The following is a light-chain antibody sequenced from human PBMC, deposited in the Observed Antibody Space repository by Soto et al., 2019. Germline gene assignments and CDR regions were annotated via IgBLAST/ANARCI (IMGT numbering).Light chain of an antibody. J-gene: IGLJ1*01. Sequence: QSVLTQPASVSGSPGQSITISCTGTSSDIGFYNYVSWCQQSPGKAPKLLIYGVTNRPSGISYRFSGSKSGSTASLTIYGLRDEDEADYYCSSYSTSFFYVFGTGTKVTVL. V-gene: IGLV2-14*01. CDR1: SSDIGFYNY. CDR2: GVT. CDR3: SSYSTSFFYV.